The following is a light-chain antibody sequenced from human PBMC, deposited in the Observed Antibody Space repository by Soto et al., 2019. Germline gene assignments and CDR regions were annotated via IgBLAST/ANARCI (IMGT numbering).Light chain of an antibody. Sequence: QSALTQPASVSGSPGQSIAISCTGTSSDVGGYNYVSWYQQLPGKAPKLLISEVSNRPSGVSHRFSGSKSGNTASLTISGLQAEAEADYYCSSYRTGGPFVFGTGTKLTVL. CDR2: EVS. J-gene: IGLJ1*01. V-gene: IGLV2-14*01. CDR1: SSDVGGYNY. CDR3: SSYRTGGPFV.